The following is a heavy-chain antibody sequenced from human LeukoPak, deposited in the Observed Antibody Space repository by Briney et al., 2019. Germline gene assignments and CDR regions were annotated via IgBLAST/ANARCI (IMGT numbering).Heavy chain of an antibody. CDR1: GFTFSSFA. Sequence: GGSLRLSCAASGFTFSSFAMSRVRQAPGKGLEWVSAINFSGGTTYYADSVKGRFTISRDNSKNTLYLQMNSLRAEDTAVYYCARTASGSWFDPWGQGTLVTVSS. J-gene: IGHJ5*02. CDR3: ARTASGSWFDP. CDR2: INFSGGTT. V-gene: IGHV3-23*01. D-gene: IGHD3-10*01.